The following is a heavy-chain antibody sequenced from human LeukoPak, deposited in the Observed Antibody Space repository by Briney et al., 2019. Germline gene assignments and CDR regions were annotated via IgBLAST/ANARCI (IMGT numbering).Heavy chain of an antibody. CDR3: ARDRCSSTSCHTNWFDP. J-gene: IGHJ5*02. D-gene: IGHD2-2*02. Sequence: SETLSLTCTVSGGSISSYYWSWIRQPPGKGLEWIGYIYYSGSTNYNPSLKSRVTISVDTSKNPFFLKLSSVTAADTAVYYCARDRCSSTSCHTNWFDPWGQGTLVTVSS. CDR2: IYYSGST. V-gene: IGHV4-59*01. CDR1: GGSISSYY.